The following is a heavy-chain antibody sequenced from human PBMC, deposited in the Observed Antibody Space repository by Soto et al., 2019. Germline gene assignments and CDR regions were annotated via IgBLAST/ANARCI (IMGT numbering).Heavy chain of an antibody. CDR1: GGSISSYC. J-gene: IGHJ4*02. Sequence: LEILSLTCTVSGGSISSYCWSWIRQPPGKGLEWIGYIYYSGSTNYNPSLKSRVTISVDTSKNQFSLKLSSVTAEDTAVYYCARAEYSSSWYFFDYWGQGTLVTVSS. V-gene: IGHV4-59*12. CDR3: ARAEYSSSWYFFDY. D-gene: IGHD6-13*01. CDR2: IYYSGST.